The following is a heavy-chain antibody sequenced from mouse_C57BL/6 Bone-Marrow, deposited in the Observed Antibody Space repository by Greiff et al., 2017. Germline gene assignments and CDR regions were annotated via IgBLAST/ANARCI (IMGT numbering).Heavy chain of an antibody. Sequence: QVHVKQPGAELVKPGASVKLSCKASGYTFTSYWMHWVKQRPGQGLEWIGMINPNSGSTNYNEKFKSKATLTVAKSSSTAYMQLSSLTSEDSAVXSCAKSARVAYWGQGTLVTVSA. J-gene: IGHJ3*01. V-gene: IGHV1-64*01. CDR1: GYTFTSYW. CDR2: INPNSGST. CDR3: AKSARVAY. D-gene: IGHD6-1*01.